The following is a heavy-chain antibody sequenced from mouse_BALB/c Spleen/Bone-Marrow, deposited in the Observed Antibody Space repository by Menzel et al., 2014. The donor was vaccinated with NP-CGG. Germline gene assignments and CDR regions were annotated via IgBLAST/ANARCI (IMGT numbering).Heavy chain of an antibody. Sequence: EVQLQQSGAELVKPGASVKLSCTASGFNIKDTYMHWVNQRPEQGLEWIGRIDPENDNTKYDQKFQGKATLTADTSSNTASLRSRSLSSEDTPVYYCAREDSSGYFVYWGPGTPLSVSS. V-gene: IGHV14-3*02. CDR1: GFNIKDTY. CDR2: IDPENDNT. J-gene: IGHJ2*01. CDR3: AREDSSGYFVY.